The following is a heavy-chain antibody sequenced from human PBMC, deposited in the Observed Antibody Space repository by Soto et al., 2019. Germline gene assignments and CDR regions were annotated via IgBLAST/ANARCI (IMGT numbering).Heavy chain of an antibody. D-gene: IGHD3-22*01. Sequence: ASVKVSCKASGYTFTSYYMHWVRQAPGQGLEWIGMINPSGGSTSYAQKFQERVTISWDMSTNTAYMELSSLRSEDTAVYYCAAESYYESNGTKGRIDWGQGTLVTVSS. CDR3: AAESYYESNGTKGRID. V-gene: IGHV1-46*01. CDR2: INPSGGST. J-gene: IGHJ4*02. CDR1: GYTFTSYY.